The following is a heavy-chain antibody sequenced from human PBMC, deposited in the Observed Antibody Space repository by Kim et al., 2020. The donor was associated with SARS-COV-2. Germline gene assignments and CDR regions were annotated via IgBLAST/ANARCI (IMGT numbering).Heavy chain of an antibody. V-gene: IGHV3-21*01. J-gene: IGHJ4*02. D-gene: IGHD6-19*01. Sequence: YYADSVKGRFTISRDNAKNSLYLQMNSLRAEDTAVYYCARGSSIGDFDYWGQGTLVTVSS. CDR3: ARGSSIGDFDY.